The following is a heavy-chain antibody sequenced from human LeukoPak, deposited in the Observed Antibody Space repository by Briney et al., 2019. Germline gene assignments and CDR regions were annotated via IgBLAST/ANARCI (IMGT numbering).Heavy chain of an antibody. CDR1: GYTFTGYY. CDR2: INPNSGGT. CDR3: AIYDSSGYSFDY. D-gene: IGHD3-22*01. J-gene: IGHJ4*02. Sequence: ASVKVSCKASGYTFTGYYMHWVRQAPGQGLEWMGWINPNSGGTNYAQMFQGRVTMTRDTSISTAYMELSRLRSDDTAVYYCAIYDSSGYSFDYWGQGTLVTVSS. V-gene: IGHV1-2*02.